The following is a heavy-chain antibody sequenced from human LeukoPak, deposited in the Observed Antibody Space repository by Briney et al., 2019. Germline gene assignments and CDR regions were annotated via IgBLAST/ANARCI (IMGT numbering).Heavy chain of an antibody. CDR3: ATGGYDSSGLYFDC. CDR2: INPNSGGT. J-gene: IGHJ4*02. V-gene: IGHV1-2*02. Sequence: GASVKVSCKASGYTFTGYYMHWVRQAPGRGLEWMGWINPNSGGTNYAQKFQGRVTMTRDTSISTAYMELSRLRSEDTAVYYCATGGYDSSGLYFDCWGQGTLVPVSS. D-gene: IGHD3-22*01. CDR1: GYTFTGYY.